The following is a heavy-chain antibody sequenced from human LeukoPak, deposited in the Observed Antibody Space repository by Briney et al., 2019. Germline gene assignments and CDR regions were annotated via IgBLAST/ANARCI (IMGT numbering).Heavy chain of an antibody. CDR2: ISYDGSNK. CDR1: GFTFSSYA. J-gene: IGHJ4*02. CDR3: ARDHIAAADY. D-gene: IGHD6-6*01. Sequence: QTGGSLRLSCAASGFTFSSYAMHWVRQAPGKGLEWVAVISYDGSNKYYADSVKGRFTISRDNSKNTLYLQMNSLRAEDTAVYYCARDHIAAADYWGQGTLVTVSS. V-gene: IGHV3-30*01.